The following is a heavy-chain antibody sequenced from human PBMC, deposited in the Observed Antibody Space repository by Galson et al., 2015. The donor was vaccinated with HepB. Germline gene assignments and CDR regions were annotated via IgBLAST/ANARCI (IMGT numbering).Heavy chain of an antibody. CDR1: GDSISSYY. V-gene: IGHV4-59*08. D-gene: IGHD6-19*01. CDR3: ARQWLGKYYFDY. CDR2: IYYTGNT. J-gene: IGHJ4*02. Sequence: TLSLTCNVSGDSISSYYWIWIRQPPGKGLEWIGYIYYTGNTNYNPSLKSRVTMSVDTSKNQFSLKLSSVTAADTAVYYCARQWLGKYYFDYWGQGTLVTVSS.